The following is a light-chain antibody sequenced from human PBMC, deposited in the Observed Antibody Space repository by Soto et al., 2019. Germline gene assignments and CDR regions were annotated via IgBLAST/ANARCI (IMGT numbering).Light chain of an antibody. Sequence: EIVLTQSPGTLSLSPGERATLSCRASQSVNSRCLAWYQQKPGQAPRLLIYGASSRATGIPDRFSGSGSATHFTLTISRLEPEDFAVYSCLQCGSSPITFGGGTRVEIK. CDR1: QSVNSRC. CDR2: GAS. J-gene: IGKJ4*01. CDR3: LQCGSSPIT. V-gene: IGKV3-20*01.